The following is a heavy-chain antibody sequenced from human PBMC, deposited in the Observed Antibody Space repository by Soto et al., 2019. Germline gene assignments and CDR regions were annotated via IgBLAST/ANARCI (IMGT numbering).Heavy chain of an antibody. J-gene: IGHJ4*02. Sequence: QVQLVQSGAEVKKPGASVKVSCKASGYTFTSYGISWVRQAPGQGLEWMGWISAYNGNTKYAQQHQGRVTMTTDKSPSTAYMELRGLRSDDTAVYYCAREPNYFDYWGQGTLVTVSS. CDR2: ISAYNGNT. V-gene: IGHV1-18*01. CDR1: GYTFTSYG. CDR3: AREPNYFDY.